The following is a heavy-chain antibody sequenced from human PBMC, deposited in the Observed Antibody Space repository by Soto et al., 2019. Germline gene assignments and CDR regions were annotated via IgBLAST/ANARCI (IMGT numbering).Heavy chain of an antibody. V-gene: IGHV2-5*02. J-gene: IGHJ4*02. CDR1: GFSLTTNGVG. Sequence: QITLKESGPTLVKPTQTLTLTCTFSGFSLTTNGVGVGWIRQPPGKALEWPALIYWDDDKHYSPSLKSRLTLIKETSINRVVLTMTRIDPVDTGTDYCAHAGEARYSTSRYNYWGQGTLVTVSS. D-gene: IGHD6-13*01. CDR2: IYWDDDK. CDR3: AHAGEARYSTSRYNY.